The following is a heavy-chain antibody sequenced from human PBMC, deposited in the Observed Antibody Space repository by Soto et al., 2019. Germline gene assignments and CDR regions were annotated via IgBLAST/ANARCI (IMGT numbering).Heavy chain of an antibody. D-gene: IGHD2-15*01. CDR1: GFSFGDYY. J-gene: IGHJ4*02. CDR2: ILSLESHK. CDR3: ATGLKDASTRPSFDS. Sequence: AGSLRLSCSGSGFSFGDYYMNWIRQTPVKGLEWVSSILSLESHKYYAASVMGRFSISRDNAKKSLFLQMNNLRAEDTGIYFCATGLKDASTRPSFDSWGPGTPVTVSS. V-gene: IGHV3-11*01.